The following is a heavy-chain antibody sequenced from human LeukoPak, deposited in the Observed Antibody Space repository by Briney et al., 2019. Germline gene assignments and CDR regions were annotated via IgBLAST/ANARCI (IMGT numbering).Heavy chain of an antibody. CDR2: ISSSSSTI. CDR1: GFTFSSYS. V-gene: IGHV3-48*01. Sequence: GGSLRLSCAASGFTFSSYSMNWVRQAPGKGLEWVSYISSSSSTIYYADSVKGRFTISRDNAKNSLYLQMNSLRAEDTALYYCARDSLGAFDIWGQGTMVTVSS. J-gene: IGHJ3*02. CDR3: ARDSLGAFDI.